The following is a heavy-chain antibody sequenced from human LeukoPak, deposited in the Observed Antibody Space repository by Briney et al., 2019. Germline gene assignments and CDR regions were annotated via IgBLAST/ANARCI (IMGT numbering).Heavy chain of an antibody. V-gene: IGHV3-23*01. CDR2: IRGSGGGA. Sequence: GGSLRLSCVASGFTFSTYAMSWVRQAPGKGLECVANIRGSGGGAVYADSVKGRFTISRDNSENTVYLQMTSLRAEDTAIYYCAKVFGRNPAHYPDYWGQGTLVTVSS. D-gene: IGHD1-14*01. CDR1: GFTFSTYA. J-gene: IGHJ4*02. CDR3: AKVFGRNPAHYPDY.